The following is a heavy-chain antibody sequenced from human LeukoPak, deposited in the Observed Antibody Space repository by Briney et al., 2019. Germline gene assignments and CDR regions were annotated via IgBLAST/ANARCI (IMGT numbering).Heavy chain of an antibody. CDR3: AKDSGELEAQLRY. J-gene: IGHJ4*02. V-gene: IGHV3-30*18. CDR2: ISYDGSNK. Sequence: GGSLRLSCAASGFTFSSYSMNWVRQAPGKGLEWVAVISYDGSNKYYADSVKGRFTISRDNSKNTLYLQMNSLRAEDTAVYYCAKDSGELEAQLRYWGQGTLVTVSS. D-gene: IGHD4-17*01. CDR1: GFTFSSYS.